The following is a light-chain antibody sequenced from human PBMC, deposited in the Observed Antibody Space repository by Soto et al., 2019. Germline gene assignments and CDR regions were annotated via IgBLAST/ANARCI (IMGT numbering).Light chain of an antibody. CDR1: QSIRND. Sequence: DIQMTQSPSSLSASVGDRVTITCRTSQSIRNDLGWYQQKPGKAPKRLMYGASALQSGVPSRFSGSGAGTEFTLTISSLQPEDFATYYCLHQNSYLALSFGGGTRVEIK. J-gene: IGKJ4*01. CDR3: LHQNSYLALS. V-gene: IGKV1-17*01. CDR2: GAS.